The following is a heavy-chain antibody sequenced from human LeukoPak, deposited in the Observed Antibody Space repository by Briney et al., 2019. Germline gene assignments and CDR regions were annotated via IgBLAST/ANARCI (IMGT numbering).Heavy chain of an antibody. CDR2: INPNSGGT. J-gene: IGHJ6*03. CDR1: GYTFTGYY. Sequence: GASVKVSCKASGYTFTGYYMHWVRQAPGQGLEWMGWINPNSGGTNYAQKFQGRVTMTRDTSISTAYMELSRLRSDDTAVYYCARVKTGNTVYMDVWGKGTTVTVSS. D-gene: IGHD1-7*01. V-gene: IGHV1-2*02. CDR3: ARVKTGNTVYMDV.